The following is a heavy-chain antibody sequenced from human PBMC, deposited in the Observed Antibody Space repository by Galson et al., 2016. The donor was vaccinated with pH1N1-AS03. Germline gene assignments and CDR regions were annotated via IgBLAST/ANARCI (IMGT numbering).Heavy chain of an antibody. Sequence: SETLSLTCTVSGDSISNNDFYWAWIRQLPGKGLEWIGTIYNSGNTYYNPSLKSRVTISVDTSKDQFSLRLTSVTAADTAVYYCARHPVPELFWSGFPTNWFDPWGQGIRVAVSP. V-gene: IGHV4-39*01. J-gene: IGHJ5*02. CDR3: ARHPVPELFWSGFPTNWFDP. D-gene: IGHD3-3*01. CDR1: GDSISNNDFY. CDR2: IYNSGNT.